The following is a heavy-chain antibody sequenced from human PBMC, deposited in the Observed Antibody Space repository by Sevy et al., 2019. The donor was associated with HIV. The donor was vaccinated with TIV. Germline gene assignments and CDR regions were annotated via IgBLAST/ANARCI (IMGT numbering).Heavy chain of an antibody. CDR2: INWNGGST. D-gene: IGHD1-26*01. CDR1: GFTFDDYG. J-gene: IGHJ6*03. CDR3: ARVDFSLRWELLNTHYYYYMDV. Sequence: GSLRLSCAASGFTFDDYGMSWVRQAPGKGLEWVSGINWNGGSTGYADSVKGRFTISRDNAKNSLYLQMNSLRAEDTALYYCARVDFSLRWELLNTHYYYYMDVWGNGTTVTVSS. V-gene: IGHV3-20*04.